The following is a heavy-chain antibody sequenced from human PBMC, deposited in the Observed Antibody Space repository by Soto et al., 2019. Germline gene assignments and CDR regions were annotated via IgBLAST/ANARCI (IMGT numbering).Heavy chain of an antibody. V-gene: IGHV5-51*01. CDR2: IYPGDSKT. Sequence: GESLNISCKGSGYTFSNYWIGWVRQMPGKGLEWMGIIYPGDSKTKYRPSFQGQVTISADKSISTAYLQWSSLKASDTAIYYCARYMYYDILTGHMAWGQGTLVTVSS. J-gene: IGHJ5*02. D-gene: IGHD3-9*01. CDR3: ARYMYYDILTGHMA. CDR1: GYTFSNYW.